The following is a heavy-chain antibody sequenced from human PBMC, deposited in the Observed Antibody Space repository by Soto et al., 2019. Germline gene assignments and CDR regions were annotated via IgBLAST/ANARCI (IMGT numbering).Heavy chain of an antibody. CDR3: ARDFISGSIAELFDP. Sequence: PGGSLRLSCAASGFTFSSYSMNWVRQAPGKGLEWVSSISSSSSHIYYADSVKGRFTISRDNAKNSLYLQMNSLRAEDTAVYYCARDFISGSIAELFDPWGQGTLVTVSS. CDR1: GFTFSSYS. V-gene: IGHV3-21*01. CDR2: ISSSSSHI. J-gene: IGHJ5*02. D-gene: IGHD6-6*01.